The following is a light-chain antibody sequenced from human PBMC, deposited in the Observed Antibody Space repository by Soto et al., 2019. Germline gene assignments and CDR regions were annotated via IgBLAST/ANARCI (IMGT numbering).Light chain of an antibody. Sequence: EIVLTQSPGTLSLSPGERATLSCRASQSISSSYLAWYQQKPGQAPRLLISGASSRATGIPDRFSGSGSGTDFTLTISRLEPEDFAVYYCQQYGTSPEAFGQGTKVEIK. CDR2: GAS. CDR1: QSISSSY. V-gene: IGKV3-20*01. J-gene: IGKJ1*01. CDR3: QQYGTSPEA.